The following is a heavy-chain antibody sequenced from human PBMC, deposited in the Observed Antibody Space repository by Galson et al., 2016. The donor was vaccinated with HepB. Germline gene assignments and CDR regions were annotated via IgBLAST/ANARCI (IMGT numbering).Heavy chain of an antibody. V-gene: IGHV3-23*01. CDR3: AKYPNLEWLSTFHY. CDR1: GFTFSSYA. J-gene: IGHJ4*02. D-gene: IGHD3-3*01. Sequence: SLRLSCAASGFTFSSYAMSWVRQAPGKGLEWVSAISGGGGRTYYADSVKGRFTISRDNSKNTLYLQMNSLRVEDTAVYYCAKYPNLEWLSTFHYWGQGTLVTVSS. CDR2: ISGGGGRT.